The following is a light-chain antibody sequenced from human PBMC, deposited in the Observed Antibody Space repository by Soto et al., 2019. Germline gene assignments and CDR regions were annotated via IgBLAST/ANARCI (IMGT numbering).Light chain of an antibody. J-gene: IGKJ5*01. CDR2: GAS. Sequence: EIVLTQSPGTLSLSPGERATLSCRASQSVSSRLAWYQQKPGQAPRLLISGASSRATGIPDRFSGSGSGTDFTLTISRLESEDFALYYCQQYVTPAITFGLGTRLEIK. V-gene: IGKV3-20*01. CDR3: QQYVTPAIT. CDR1: QSVSSR.